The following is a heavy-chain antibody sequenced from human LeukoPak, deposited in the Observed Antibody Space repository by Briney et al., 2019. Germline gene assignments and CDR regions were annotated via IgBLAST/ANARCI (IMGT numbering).Heavy chain of an antibody. V-gene: IGHV3-7*01. CDR3: ARGLSGWSPYYYYMDV. D-gene: IGHD6-19*01. CDR1: GLTFSSYW. CDR2: IKQDGSEK. Sequence: GGSLRLSCAASGLTFSSYWMSWVRQAPGKELEWVANIKQDGSEKYYVDSVKGRFTISRDNAKNSLYLQMNSLRAEDTAVYYCARGLSGWSPYYYYMDVWGKGTTVTVSS. J-gene: IGHJ6*03.